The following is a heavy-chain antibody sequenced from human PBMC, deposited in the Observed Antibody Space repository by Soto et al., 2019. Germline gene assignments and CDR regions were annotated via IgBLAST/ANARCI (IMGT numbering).Heavy chain of an antibody. D-gene: IGHD6-25*01. CDR2: VSFDGSKK. Sequence: QVQLVESGGGVVQPGRSLRLSCIASGFTFSNYAMHWVRQAPGKGLEWVAFVSFDGSKKESADSVKGRFTVSRDNSKNTLYVQMNSLRPEDTAVYYCARPRESCSTSGCFPVPPFDHWGQGTLRTVSS. CDR3: ARPRESCSTSGCFPVPPFDH. J-gene: IGHJ4*02. CDR1: GFTFSNYA. V-gene: IGHV3-30-3*01.